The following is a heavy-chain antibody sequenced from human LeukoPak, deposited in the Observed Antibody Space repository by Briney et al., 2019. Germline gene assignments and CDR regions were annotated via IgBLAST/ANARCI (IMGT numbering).Heavy chain of an antibody. CDR3: ARRLGLQFGRDF. D-gene: IGHD2-15*01. CDR2: FWGRGATT. Sequence: GGSVTLSCAPSGFTFSNYDMIWARHARGGGRECVSYFWGRGATTYYADSVKGLFTNSRDNSENTLYLQMSSLQGSDTAIYYRARRLGLQFGRDFWGQGTTVTVSS. J-gene: IGHJ6*02. CDR1: GFTFSNYD. V-gene: IGHV3-23*01.